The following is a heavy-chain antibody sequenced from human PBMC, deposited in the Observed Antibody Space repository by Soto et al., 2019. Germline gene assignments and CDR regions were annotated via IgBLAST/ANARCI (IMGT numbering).Heavy chain of an antibody. V-gene: IGHV4-4*07. Sequence: ETLSLTCTVSGSSISSYYWSWIRQTAGKGLEWIGRIYTSGSTNYNPSLKSRVTMSVDTSKNQFSLKLSSVTAADTAVYYCARGRYCSSTSCYTFDYWGQGXLVTVSS. D-gene: IGHD2-2*02. CDR2: IYTSGST. CDR3: ARGRYCSSTSCYTFDY. CDR1: GSSISSYY. J-gene: IGHJ4*02.